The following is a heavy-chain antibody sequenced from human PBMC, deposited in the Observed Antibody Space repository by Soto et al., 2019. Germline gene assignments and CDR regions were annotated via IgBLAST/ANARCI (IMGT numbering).Heavy chain of an antibody. CDR3: GRDLRFGLGYNLGFDY. V-gene: IGHV3-30-3*01. CDR1: GFTFSNYA. J-gene: IGHJ4*02. D-gene: IGHD5-12*01. Sequence: QVQLVESGGGVVQPGRSLRLSCAASGFTFSNYAMHWVRQAPGKGLEWVAVISIDGSNEYYADSVKDRFTISRDNSKNTLYVQMNSLRAEDTAVYYCGRDLRFGLGYNLGFDYLGQGTPVTVSS. CDR2: ISIDGSNE.